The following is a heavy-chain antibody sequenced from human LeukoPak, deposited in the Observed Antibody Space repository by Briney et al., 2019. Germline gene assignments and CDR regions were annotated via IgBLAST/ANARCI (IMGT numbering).Heavy chain of an antibody. V-gene: IGHV4-59*08. CDR3: AKIRERTGTTFDS. CDR2: IYNSEST. D-gene: IGHD1-1*01. Sequence: PSETLSLTCTVSGGSISSYYWSWIRQPPGKGLEWIGYIYNSESTNYNPSLKSRYTISGDTSRNQVSLKLRSVTAADTAVYYCAKIRERTGTTFDSWGQGTLVAVSS. J-gene: IGHJ4*02. CDR1: GGSISSYY.